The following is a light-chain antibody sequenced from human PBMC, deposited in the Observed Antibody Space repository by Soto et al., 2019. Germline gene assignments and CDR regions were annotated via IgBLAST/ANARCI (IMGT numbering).Light chain of an antibody. J-gene: IGKJ5*01. V-gene: IGKV3-20*01. CDR3: QQYGSSPPIT. Sequence: EVVLTQSPVTLSLSPGERATLSCRASQSISSYLAWYQKKPGQAPRLLIYGASSRASGIPDRFSGSGSGTDFTLTISRLEPEDFAVYYCQQYGSSPPITFGQGTRLEIK. CDR2: GAS. CDR1: QSISSY.